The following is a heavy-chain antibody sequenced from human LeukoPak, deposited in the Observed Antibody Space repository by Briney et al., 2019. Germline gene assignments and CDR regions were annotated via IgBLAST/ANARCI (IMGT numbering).Heavy chain of an antibody. CDR1: GGSISSSSYY. D-gene: IGHD6-13*01. V-gene: IGHV4-39*01. J-gene: IGHJ3*02. CDR3: ATLYSSSWYSAFDI. Sequence: SETLSLTCSVSGGSISSSSYYWGWIRQPPGKGLEWIGSIYYSGSTYYNPSLNSRVTISVDTSKNQFSLKLSSVTAADTAVYYCATLYSSSWYSAFDIWGQGTMVTVSS. CDR2: IYYSGST.